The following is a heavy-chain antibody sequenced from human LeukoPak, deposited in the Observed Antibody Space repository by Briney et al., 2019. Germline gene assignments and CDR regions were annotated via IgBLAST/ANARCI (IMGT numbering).Heavy chain of an antibody. J-gene: IGHJ4*02. CDR3: ARRGSGTVRD. CDR1: GGSISSGGYY. D-gene: IGHD3-10*01. Sequence: SETLSLTCTVSGGSISSGGYYWSWIRQHPGKGLEWIGYIYYSGSTYYNPSLKSRVTISVDTSKNQFSLKLSSVTAADTAVYYCARRGSGTVRDWGQGILVTVSS. V-gene: IGHV4-31*03. CDR2: IYYSGST.